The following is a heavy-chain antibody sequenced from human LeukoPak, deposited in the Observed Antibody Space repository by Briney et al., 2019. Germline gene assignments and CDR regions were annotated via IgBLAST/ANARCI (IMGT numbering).Heavy chain of an antibody. D-gene: IGHD3-16*02. V-gene: IGHV3-64D*06. CDR2: ISSDGGST. J-gene: IGHJ4*02. CDR3: VPLYHGGVAY. Sequence: PGGSLRLSCAASGFIFTNYGMHWFRQAPGKGLEYVSAISSDGGSTYYADSVKGRFTISRDNSKNTLYLQVRSLRAEDTAVYYCVPLYHGGVAYWGQGTLVTVSS. CDR1: GFIFTNYG.